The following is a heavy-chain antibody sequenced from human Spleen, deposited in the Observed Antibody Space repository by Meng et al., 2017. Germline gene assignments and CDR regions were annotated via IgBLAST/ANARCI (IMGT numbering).Heavy chain of an antibody. J-gene: IGHJ3*01. D-gene: IGHD1-26*01. CDR2: IYWGGDS. Sequence: SGPTLVKPSQTLTLTCSFSGFSLSTRGVGVGWFRQPPGKALEWLALIYWGGDSPYSPSLKSRLTITKDTSKNQVVLTMTNMDPVDTATYYCAHTRRGGTSYFDAFDVWGQGTMVTVSS. V-gene: IGHV2-5*02. CDR1: GFSLSTRGVG. CDR3: AHTRRGGTSYFDAFDV.